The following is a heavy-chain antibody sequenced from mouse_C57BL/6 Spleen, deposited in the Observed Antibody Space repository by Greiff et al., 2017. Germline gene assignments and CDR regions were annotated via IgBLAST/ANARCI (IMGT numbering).Heavy chain of an antibody. V-gene: IGHV2-6*01. Sequence: QVQLQQSGPGLVAPSQSLSITCTVSGFSLTSYGVDWVRQSPGKGLEWLGVIWGVGSTNYKSALKSRLSISKDNSKSQVFLKMNSLQTDDTAMYYCASGGSSGSFFAYWGQGTLVTVSA. CDR1: GFSLTSYG. J-gene: IGHJ3*01. D-gene: IGHD3-2*02. CDR2: IWGVGST. CDR3: ASGGSSGSFFAY.